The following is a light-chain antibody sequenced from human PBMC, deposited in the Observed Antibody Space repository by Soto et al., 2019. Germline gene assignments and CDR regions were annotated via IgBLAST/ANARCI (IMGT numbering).Light chain of an antibody. CDR1: QSVSSSY. V-gene: IGKV3-20*01. J-gene: IGKJ1*01. Sequence: EIVLTQSPATLSLSPGERATLSCRASQSVSSSYLAWYQQKPGQAPRLLIYGASSRATGIPDRFSGSGSGTDFTLTISRLEPEDFAVYYCQQYGKTVGQGTKVDIK. CDR2: GAS. CDR3: QQYGKT.